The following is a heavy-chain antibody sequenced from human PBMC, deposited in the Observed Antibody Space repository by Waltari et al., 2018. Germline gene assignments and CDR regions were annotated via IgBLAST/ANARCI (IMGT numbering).Heavy chain of an antibody. CDR2: ITPDGSGA. D-gene: IGHD6-25*01. CDR1: GFIFSDYC. CDR3: AKTGGSGRPADLDV. V-gene: IGHV3-74*01. Sequence: EVQLVESGGGVVQPGGSLRLACAASGFIFSDYCIHWARQAPGKGLVWVSRITPDGSGATYADSVRGRFTISRDNPTRTVYLEMNSLTDEDTAVYYCAKTGGSGRPADLDVWGKGTTVIVSS. J-gene: IGHJ6*03.